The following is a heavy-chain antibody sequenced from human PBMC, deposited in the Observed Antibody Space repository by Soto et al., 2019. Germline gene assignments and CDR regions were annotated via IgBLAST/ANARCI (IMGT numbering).Heavy chain of an antibody. V-gene: IGHV3-30*03. J-gene: IGHJ4*02. Sequence: QVQVVESGGGVVQPGTSLRLSCAASGFASTNYGIHWVRQAPGKGLEWVAHISNDGSKKFYGDSVKGRFTISRDNSENTVYLQMTSLRPDDTAVFYCARDVAMPTGLGLGYWGQGTLVTVSS. CDR2: ISNDGSKK. D-gene: IGHD6-19*01. CDR3: ARDVAMPTGLGLGY. CDR1: GFASTNYG.